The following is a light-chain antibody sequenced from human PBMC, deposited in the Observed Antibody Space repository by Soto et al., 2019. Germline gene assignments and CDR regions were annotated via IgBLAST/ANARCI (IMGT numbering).Light chain of an antibody. CDR3: SSYTSSSTL. Sequence: QSVLTQPASVSGSPGQSITISCTGTSSDVGGYNYVSWYQQHPGKAPKLIIYAVSNRPSGVSNRFSGSKSGNTASLTISGLQAEDAADYYCSSYTSSSTLFGGGTKLTVL. V-gene: IGLV2-14*01. CDR1: SSDVGGYNY. J-gene: IGLJ2*01. CDR2: AVS.